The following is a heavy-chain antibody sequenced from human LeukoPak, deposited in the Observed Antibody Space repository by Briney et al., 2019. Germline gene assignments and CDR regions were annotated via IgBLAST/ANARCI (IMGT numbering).Heavy chain of an antibody. CDR2: ISSSSSYI. CDR3: ARMDGQWLDMDV. D-gene: IGHD6-19*01. V-gene: IGHV3-21*01. J-gene: IGHJ6*03. Sequence: GGSLRLSCAASGFTFSSYSMNWVRQAPGKGLEWVSSISSSSSYIYYADSVKGRFTISRDNAKNSLYLQMNSLRAEDTAVYYCARMDGQWLDMDVWGKGTTVTISS. CDR1: GFTFSSYS.